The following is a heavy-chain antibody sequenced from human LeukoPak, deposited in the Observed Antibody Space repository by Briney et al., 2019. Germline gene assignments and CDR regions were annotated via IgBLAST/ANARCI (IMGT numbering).Heavy chain of an antibody. CDR2: ICHSGST. J-gene: IGHJ6*03. CDR1: GYSISSGYY. V-gene: IGHV4-38-2*02. Sequence: SETLSLTCTVSGYSISSGYYWGWIRQPPGKGLEWIGSICHSGSTYYNPSLKSRVTISVDTSKNQFSLKLSSVTAADTAVYYCARVRDGYNPTGGYYYYYMDVWGKGTTVTVSS. CDR3: ARVRDGYNPTGGYYYYYMDV. D-gene: IGHD5-24*01.